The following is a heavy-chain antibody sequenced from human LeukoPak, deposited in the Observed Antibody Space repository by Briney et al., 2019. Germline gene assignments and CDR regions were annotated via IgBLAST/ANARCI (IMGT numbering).Heavy chain of an antibody. CDR1: GGSISSYY. Sequence: PSETLSLTCTVSGGSISSYYWSWIRQPAGKGLEWIGRIHTSGSTNYNPSLKSRLTMSVDTSKNQFSLKLNSVTAADTAAYYCVRAGDYGDYVGWFDPWGQGTLVTVSS. D-gene: IGHD4-17*01. CDR3: VRAGDYGDYVGWFDP. V-gene: IGHV4-4*07. J-gene: IGHJ5*02. CDR2: IHTSGST.